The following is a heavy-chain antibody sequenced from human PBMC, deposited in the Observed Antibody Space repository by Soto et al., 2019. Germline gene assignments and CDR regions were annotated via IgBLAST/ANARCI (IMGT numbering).Heavy chain of an antibody. V-gene: IGHV1-2*04. D-gene: IGHD3-9*01. CDR1: GYTFTGYY. CDR2: INPNSGGT. J-gene: IGHJ3*02. Sequence: ASVKVSCKASGYTFTGYYMHWVRQAPGQGLEWMGWINPNSGGTNYAQKFQGWVTMTRDTSISTAYMELSRLRSDDTAVYYCARGPYYDILTDYHLTRYDAFDIWGQGTMVTVSS. CDR3: ARGPYYDILTDYHLTRYDAFDI.